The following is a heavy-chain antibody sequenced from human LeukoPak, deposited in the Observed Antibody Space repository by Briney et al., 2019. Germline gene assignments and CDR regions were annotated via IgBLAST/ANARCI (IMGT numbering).Heavy chain of an antibody. J-gene: IGHJ6*01. CDR2: ISGCGSST. Sequence: WGSLTLSCAASGRTFSSYAMSWVRQAPAPGLEWVSVISGCGSSTYYDDSVPDRFTIFSDNSNNTLYLQMNSLRAAAAPVHYCARGRIASYSYGMDVWGEGATVTVSS. CDR3: ARGRIASYSYGMDV. CDR1: GRTFSSYA. V-gene: IGHV3-23*01. D-gene: IGHD3-10*01.